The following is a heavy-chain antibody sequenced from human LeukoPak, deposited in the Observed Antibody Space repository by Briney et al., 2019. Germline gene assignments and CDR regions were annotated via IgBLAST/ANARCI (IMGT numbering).Heavy chain of an antibody. D-gene: IGHD3-22*01. V-gene: IGHV1-2*02. Sequence: GASVKVSCKASGYTFTGYYMHWVRQAPGQGLEWMGWINPNSGGTNYAQKFQGRVTMTRDTSISTAYMELSRLRSDGTAVYYCARVGYYDSSGYPFDYWGQGTLVTVSS. CDR3: ARVGYYDSSGYPFDY. CDR2: INPNSGGT. CDR1: GYTFTGYY. J-gene: IGHJ4*02.